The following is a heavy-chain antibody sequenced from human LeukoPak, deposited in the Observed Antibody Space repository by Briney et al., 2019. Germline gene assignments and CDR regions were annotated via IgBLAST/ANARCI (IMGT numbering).Heavy chain of an antibody. J-gene: IGHJ4*02. CDR3: AKNPPYCSGGSCYSYYFDY. Sequence: GGSLRLSCAASGFTFSSYAMSWVRQAPGKGLEWVSAISGSGGSTYYADSVKGRFTISRDNSKNTLYLQMNSLRAEDTAVYYCAKNPPYCSGGSCYSYYFDYWGQGTLVTVSS. CDR1: GFTFSSYA. CDR2: ISGSGGST. D-gene: IGHD2-15*01. V-gene: IGHV3-23*01.